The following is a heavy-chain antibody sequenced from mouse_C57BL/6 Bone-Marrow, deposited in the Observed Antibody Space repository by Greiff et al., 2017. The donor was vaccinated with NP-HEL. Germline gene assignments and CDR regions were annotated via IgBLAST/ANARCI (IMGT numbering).Heavy chain of an antibody. D-gene: IGHD2-4*01. CDR2: ISGGGGNT. CDR1: GFTFSSYT. J-gene: IGHJ3*01. Sequence: DVHLVESGGGLVKPGGSLKLSCAASGFTFSSYTMSWVRQTPEKRLEWVATISGGGGNTYYPDSVKGRFTISRDNAKNTLYLQMSSLRSEDTALYYCARRDYDGAWFAYWGQGTLVTVSA. V-gene: IGHV5-9*01. CDR3: ARRDYDGAWFAY.